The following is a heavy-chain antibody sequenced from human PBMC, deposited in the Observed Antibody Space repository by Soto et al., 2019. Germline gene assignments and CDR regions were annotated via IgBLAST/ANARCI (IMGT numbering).Heavy chain of an antibody. J-gene: IGHJ4*02. CDR2: INHSGST. CDR1: GGSFSGYY. D-gene: IGHD4-17*01. CDR3: ATHPPYGPLDH. V-gene: IGHV4-34*01. Sequence: SETLSLTCAVYGGSFSGYYWSWIRQPPGKGLEWIGEINHSGSTNYNPSLKSRVTISVDTSKNQFSLKLSSVTAADTAVYYCATHPPYGPLDHWGQGTLVNGS.